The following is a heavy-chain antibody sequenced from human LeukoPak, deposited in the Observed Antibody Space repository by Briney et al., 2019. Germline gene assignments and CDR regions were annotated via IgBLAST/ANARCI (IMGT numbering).Heavy chain of an antibody. V-gene: IGHV1-2*02. CDR1: GYTFTGYY. J-gene: IGHJ3*02. CDR2: INPNSGGT. CDR3: ARPPTFGSSGYPFDAFDI. D-gene: IGHD3-22*01. Sequence: ASVKVSYKASGYTFTGYYMHWVRQAPGQGLEWMGWINPNSGGTNYAQKFQGRVTMTRDTSISTAYMELSRLRSDDTAVYYCARPPTFGSSGYPFDAFDIWGQGTMVTVSS.